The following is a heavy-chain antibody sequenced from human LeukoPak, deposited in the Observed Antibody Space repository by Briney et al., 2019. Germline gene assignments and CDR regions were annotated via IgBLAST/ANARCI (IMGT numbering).Heavy chain of an antibody. D-gene: IGHD3-3*01. J-gene: IGHJ3*02. CDR1: GFTFDDYA. CDR3: AKDKSVRGYEDDAFDI. CDR2: ISWNSGSI. V-gene: IGHV3-9*01. Sequence: GGSLRLSCAASGFTFDDYAMHWVRQAPGKGLEWVSGISWNSGSIGYADSVKGRFTISRDNAKNSLYLQMNSLRAEDTALYYCAKDKSVRGYEDDAFDIWGQGTMVTVSS.